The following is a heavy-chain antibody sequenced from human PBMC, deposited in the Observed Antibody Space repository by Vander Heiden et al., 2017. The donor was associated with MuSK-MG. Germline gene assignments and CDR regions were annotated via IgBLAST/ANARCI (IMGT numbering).Heavy chain of an antibody. CDR2: IYYRGTT. V-gene: IGHV4-31*03. CDR1: GGSISSGGYY. Sequence: QVQLQESGPGLVKPSQTLSLTCTVSGGSISSGGYYWSWLRQHPGKGLEWIGYIYYRGTTYYSPSLESRVSISVQTSKNQFSLQLSSVTAADTAVYDGARNSGYDYFDYWGQGTRVTVSS. J-gene: IGHJ4*02. D-gene: IGHD5-12*01. CDR3: ARNSGYDYFDY.